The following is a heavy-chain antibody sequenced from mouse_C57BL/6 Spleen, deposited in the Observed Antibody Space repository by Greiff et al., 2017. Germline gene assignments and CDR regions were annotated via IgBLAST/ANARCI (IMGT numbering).Heavy chain of an antibody. CDR3: TINWDWYFDV. CDR2: IDPETGGT. D-gene: IGHD4-1*02. J-gene: IGHJ1*03. CDR1: GYTFTDYE. Sequence: LQESGAELVRPGASVTLSCKASGYTFTDYEMHWVKQTPVHGLEWIGAIDPETGGTAYNQKFKGKAILTADKSSSTAYMELRSLTSEDSAVYYCTINWDWYFDVWGTGTTVTVSS. V-gene: IGHV1-15*01.